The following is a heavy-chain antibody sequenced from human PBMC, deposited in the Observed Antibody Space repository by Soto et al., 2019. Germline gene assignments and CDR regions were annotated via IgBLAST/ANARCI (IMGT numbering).Heavy chain of an antibody. J-gene: IGHJ4*02. CDR2: IIPILGIA. V-gene: IGHV1-69*08. D-gene: IGHD3-10*01. Sequence: QVQLVQSGAEVKKPGSSVKVSCKASGGTFSSYTISWVRQAPGQGLEWMGRIIPILGIANYAQKFQGRVTITPEQSPXTADMELSSLRSEDTAVYYCAREEYYYGSGAFFDYWGQGTLVTVSS. CDR3: AREEYYYGSGAFFDY. CDR1: GGTFSSYT.